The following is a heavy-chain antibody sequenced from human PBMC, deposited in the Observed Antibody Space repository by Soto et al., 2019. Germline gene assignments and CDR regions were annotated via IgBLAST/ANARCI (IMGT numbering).Heavy chain of an antibody. V-gene: IGHV5-51*01. CDR1: GYSFSNYW. CDR2: IYPADSDT. J-gene: IGHJ5*02. CDR3: TTAMRGDCTGISCSQNWFDL. D-gene: IGHD2-8*02. Sequence: PGESLKISCKGSGYSFSNYWIGWVRQMPGKGLEGMGVIYPADSDTRYSPSLQGQVTISVDRSISTAYLQWNSLKASDTAMYYCTTAMRGDCTGISCSQNWFDLWGQGTLVTVSS.